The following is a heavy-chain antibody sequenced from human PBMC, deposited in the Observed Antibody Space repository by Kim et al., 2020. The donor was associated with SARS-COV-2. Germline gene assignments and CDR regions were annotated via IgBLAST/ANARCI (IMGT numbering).Heavy chain of an antibody. CDR1: GGSISSSSYY. CDR3: ARHRSSAYYGSGWAADY. V-gene: IGHV4-39*01. CDR2: IYYSGST. D-gene: IGHD3-10*01. J-gene: IGHJ4*02. Sequence: SETLSLTCTVSGGSISSSSYYWGWIRQPPGKGLEWIGSIYYSGSTYYNPSLKSRVTISVDTSKNQFSLKLSSVTAADTAVYYCARHRSSAYYGSGWAADYWGQGTLVTVSS.